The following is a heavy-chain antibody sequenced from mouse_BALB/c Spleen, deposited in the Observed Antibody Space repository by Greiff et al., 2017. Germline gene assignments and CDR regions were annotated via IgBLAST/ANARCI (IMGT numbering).Heavy chain of an antibody. CDR3: TRVVWPYYYAMDY. D-gene: IGHD2-10*02. Sequence: EVHLVESGGGLVQPGGSMKLSCVASGFTFSNYWMNWVRQSPEKGLEWVAEIRLKSNNYATHYAESVKGRFTISRDDSKSSVYLQMNNLRAEDTGIYYCTRVVWPYYYAMDYWGQGTSVTVSS. CDR2: IRLKSNNYAT. J-gene: IGHJ4*01. CDR1: GFTFSNYW. V-gene: IGHV6-6*02.